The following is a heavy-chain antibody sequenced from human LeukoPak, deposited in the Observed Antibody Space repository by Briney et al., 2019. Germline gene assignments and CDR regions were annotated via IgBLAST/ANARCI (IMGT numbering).Heavy chain of an antibody. CDR3: ARDRGGGWLHDAFDI. D-gene: IGHD6-19*01. CDR1: GFTFSSYA. Sequence: GGSLRLSCAASGFTFSSYAMSWVRQAPGKGPEWVSAIGSGGFSSYYADSVRGRFTISRDNSKNTLYLQMDSLRAEDTAVYYCARDRGGGWLHDAFDIWGQGTLVTVSS. CDR2: IGSGGFSS. J-gene: IGHJ3*02. V-gene: IGHV3-23*01.